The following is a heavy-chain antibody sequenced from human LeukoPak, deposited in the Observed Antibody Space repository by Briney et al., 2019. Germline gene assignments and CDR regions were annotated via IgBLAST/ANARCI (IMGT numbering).Heavy chain of an antibody. Sequence: GGSLRLSCAASGFTFSSYSMNWVRQAPGKGLEWVSSISSSSSYIYYADSVKGRFTIPRDNAKNSLYLQMNSLRAEDTAVYYCARVRVSYYYDSSGYYLDYWGQGTLVTVSS. CDR1: GFTFSSYS. CDR2: ISSSSSYI. D-gene: IGHD3-22*01. CDR3: ARVRVSYYYDSSGYYLDY. J-gene: IGHJ4*02. V-gene: IGHV3-21*01.